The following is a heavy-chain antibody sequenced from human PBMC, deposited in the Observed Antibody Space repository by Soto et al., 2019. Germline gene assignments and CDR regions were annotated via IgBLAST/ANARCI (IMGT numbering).Heavy chain of an antibody. CDR1: GYTFTGYY. D-gene: IGHD6-6*01. CDR3: ARGAAARPPKFDY. CDR2: INPNSGGT. V-gene: IGHV1-2*02. J-gene: IGHJ4*02. Sequence: GAPVKVSCKASGYTFTGYYMHWVRQAPGQGLEWMGWINPNSGGTNYAQKFQGRVTMTRDTSISTAYMELSRLRSDDTAVYYCARGAAARPPKFDYWGQGTLVTVSS.